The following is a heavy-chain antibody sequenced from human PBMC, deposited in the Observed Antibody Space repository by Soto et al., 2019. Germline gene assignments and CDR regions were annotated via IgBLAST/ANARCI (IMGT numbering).Heavy chain of an antibody. Sequence: SETLSLTCTVSGGSISSGDYYWSWIRQPPGKGLEWIGYIYYSGSTYYNPSLKSRVTISVDTSKNQFSLKLSSVTAADTAVYYCARDLGNMVRGVNWFGPWGQGTLVTVS. J-gene: IGHJ5*02. CDR1: GGSISSGDYY. CDR3: ARDLGNMVRGVNWFGP. CDR2: IYYSGST. D-gene: IGHD3-10*01. V-gene: IGHV4-30-4*01.